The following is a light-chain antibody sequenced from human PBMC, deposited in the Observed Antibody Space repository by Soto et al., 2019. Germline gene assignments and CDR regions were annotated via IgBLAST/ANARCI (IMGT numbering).Light chain of an antibody. Sequence: QSVLTQPPSASGTPGQRVTISCSGSSSNMGSNSVHWYKQLPGTAPKLLIYSNTQRPSGVPDRFSGSTSGTSASLAISGLRSADEEDYYCAAWDDSLSGVVFGGGTKLTVL. J-gene: IGLJ2*01. V-gene: IGLV1-47*01. CDR3: AAWDDSLSGVV. CDR1: SSNMGSNS. CDR2: SNT.